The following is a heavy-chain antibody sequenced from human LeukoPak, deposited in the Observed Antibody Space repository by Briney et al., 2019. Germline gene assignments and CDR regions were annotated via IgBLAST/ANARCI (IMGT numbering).Heavy chain of an antibody. CDR2: INPNSGGT. CDR1: GYTFTSYY. CDR3: ARDNYYYYYMDV. Sequence: GASVKVSCKASGYTFTSYYMHWVRQAPGQGLEWMGWINPNSGGTNYAQKFQGRVTMTRDTSISTAYMELSRLRSDDTAVYYCARDNYYYYYMDVWGKGTTVTISS. V-gene: IGHV1-2*02. J-gene: IGHJ6*03.